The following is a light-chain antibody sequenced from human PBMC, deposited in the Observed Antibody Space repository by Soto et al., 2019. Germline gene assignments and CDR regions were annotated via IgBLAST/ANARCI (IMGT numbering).Light chain of an antibody. CDR2: GAS. Sequence: EIVLTRSPGTLSLSPGESATLSCRASQSVSSSYLAWYQQKPGQAPRLLIYGASSRATGIPARLSGSGSGTDLNLTISRLEPEDFAVYYCQQYGSSPQTFGQGTKVDIK. V-gene: IGKV3-20*01. CDR3: QQYGSSPQT. CDR1: QSVSSSY. J-gene: IGKJ1*01.